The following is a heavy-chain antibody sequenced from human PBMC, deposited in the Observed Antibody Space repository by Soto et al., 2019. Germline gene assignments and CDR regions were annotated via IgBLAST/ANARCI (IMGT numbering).Heavy chain of an antibody. V-gene: IGHV1-69*13. J-gene: IGHJ6*02. CDR1: GGTFSSSA. CDR2: IIPIFGTA. D-gene: IGHD2-8*02. CDR3: ARPLVGYVMDV. Sequence: GASVKVSCKDSGGTFSSSAISWVRQAPGQGLEWMGGIIPIFGTANYAQKFQGRVTITADESTSTAYMELSSLRSEDTAVYYCARPLVGYVMDVWGQGTTVTVSS.